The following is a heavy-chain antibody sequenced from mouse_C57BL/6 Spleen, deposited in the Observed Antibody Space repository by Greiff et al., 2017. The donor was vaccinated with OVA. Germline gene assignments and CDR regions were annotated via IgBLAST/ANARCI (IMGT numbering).Heavy chain of an antibody. D-gene: IGHD1-1*01. V-gene: IGHV1-47*01. CDR1: GYTFTTYP. J-gene: IGHJ1*03. Sequence: QVQLQQSGAELVKPGASVKLSCTASGYTFTTYPIEWMKQNPGKSLEWIGNFHPYNDDTKYNEKFKGKATLTVEKSSSTVYLERSRLTSDDSAVYCCARGDYGSSNWYFDVWGTGTTVTVSS. CDR2: FHPYNDDT. CDR3: ARGDYGSSNWYFDV.